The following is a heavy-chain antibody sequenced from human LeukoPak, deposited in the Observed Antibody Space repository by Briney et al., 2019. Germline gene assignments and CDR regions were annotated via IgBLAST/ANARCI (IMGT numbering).Heavy chain of an antibody. CDR2: ISAYNGNT. D-gene: IGHD5-18*01. V-gene: IGHV1-18*01. CDR3: ARDRGSLGSAMVYY. Sequence: ASVTVSCKASGYTFTSYGISWVRQAPGQGLEWMGWISAYNGNTNYAQKLQGRVTMTTDTSTSTAYMELRSLRSDDTAVYYCARDRGSLGSAMVYYWGQGTLVTVSS. J-gene: IGHJ4*02. CDR1: GYTFTSYG.